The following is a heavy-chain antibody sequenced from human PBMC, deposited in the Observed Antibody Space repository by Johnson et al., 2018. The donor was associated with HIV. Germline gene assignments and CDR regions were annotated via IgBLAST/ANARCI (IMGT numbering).Heavy chain of an antibody. D-gene: IGHD7-27*01. CDR2: IWYDGSNK. V-gene: IGHV3-33*08. CDR1: GFTFSSYA. J-gene: IGHJ3*02. Sequence: VQLVESGGGLVQPGGSLRLSCAASGFTFSSYAMSWVRQAPGKGLEWVAVIWYDGSNKYYADSVKGRFTISRDNSKNTLYLQMNSLRAEDTAVYYCARTSANWGKMEAFDIWGQGTMVTVSS. CDR3: ARTSANWGKMEAFDI.